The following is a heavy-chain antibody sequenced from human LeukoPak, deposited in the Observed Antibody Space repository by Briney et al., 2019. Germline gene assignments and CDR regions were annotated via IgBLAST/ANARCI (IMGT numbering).Heavy chain of an antibody. V-gene: IGHV3-21*01. J-gene: IGHJ4*02. CDR1: GFTFNNYA. CDR2: ISGSGTAT. Sequence: GGSLRLSCAASGFTFNNYAMSWVRQAPGKGLEWVSAISGSGTATYYADSVKGRFTISRDNAKNSLYLQMNSLRAEDTAVYYCARDRPKRYDTEYYFDYRGQGTLVTVSS. CDR3: ARDRPKRYDTEYYFDY. D-gene: IGHD3-9*01.